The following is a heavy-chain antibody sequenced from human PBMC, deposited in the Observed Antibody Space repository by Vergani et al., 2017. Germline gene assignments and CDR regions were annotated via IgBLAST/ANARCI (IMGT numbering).Heavy chain of an antibody. J-gene: IGHJ6*02. D-gene: IGHD5-18*01. V-gene: IGHV4-59*01. CDR2: IYYSGST. CDR3: ARNTAMANYYYYGMDV. CDR1: GGSISSYY. Sequence: QVQLQESGPGLVKPSETLSLTCTVSGGSISSYYWSWIRQPPGKGLEWIGYIYYSGSTNYNPSLKSRVTISVDTSKNQFSLKLSSVTAADTAVYYCARNTAMANYYYYGMDVWGQGTTVTVSS.